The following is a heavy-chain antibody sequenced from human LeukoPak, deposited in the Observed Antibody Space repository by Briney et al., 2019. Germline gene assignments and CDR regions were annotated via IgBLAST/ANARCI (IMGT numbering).Heavy chain of an antibody. J-gene: IGHJ4*02. CDR1: GFTFDDYA. D-gene: IGHD3-16*01. Sequence: PGGSLRLSCAASGFTFDDYATHWVRQAPGTGLAWVSLISGDGAGTYYADSVKGRFTISRDNSKNSLYLQMNSLRTEDTALYYCATDRGSYRTGSFDYWGQGTLVTVSS. V-gene: IGHV3-43*02. CDR2: ISGDGAGT. CDR3: ATDRGSYRTGSFDY.